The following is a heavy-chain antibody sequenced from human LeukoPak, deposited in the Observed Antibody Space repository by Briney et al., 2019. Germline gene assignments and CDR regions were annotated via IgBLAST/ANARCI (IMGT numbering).Heavy chain of an antibody. J-gene: IGHJ4*02. D-gene: IGHD5-12*01. CDR2: IIPILGIA. CDR3: ARGRGYSGYFDY. V-gene: IGHV1-69*04. CDR1: GYTFTSYG. Sequence: GASVKVSCKASGYTFTSYGISWVRQAPGQGLEWMGRIIPILGIANYAQKFQGRVTITADKSTSTAYMELSSLRSEDTAVYYCARGRGYSGYFDYWGQGTLVTVSS.